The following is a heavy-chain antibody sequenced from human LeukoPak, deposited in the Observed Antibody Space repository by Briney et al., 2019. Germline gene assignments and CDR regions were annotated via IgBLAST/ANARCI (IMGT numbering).Heavy chain of an antibody. CDR2: INHGGST. Sequence: PSETLSLTCAVYGGSLSGYYWSWIRQSPGKGLVWIGEINHGGSTNYNPSLKSRVTMSVDTSKNHFSLKLSSVTAADTAVYFCAREGRMSMGIEYWGQGTLVTVSS. CDR1: GGSLSGYY. CDR3: AREGRMSMGIEY. J-gene: IGHJ4*02. D-gene: IGHD4/OR15-4a*01. V-gene: IGHV4-34*01.